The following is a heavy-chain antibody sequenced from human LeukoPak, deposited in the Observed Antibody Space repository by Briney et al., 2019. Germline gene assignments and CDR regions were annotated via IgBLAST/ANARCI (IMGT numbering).Heavy chain of an antibody. CDR2: IFPRDSNT. Sequence: GESLEISCQASGFSFTSYWIGWVRPMPGKGLEWMGIIFPRDSNTRYSPSFQGQVTISADKSISTAYLQWSSLKASDTAMYYCAVPSPSPTSSDYWGQGTLVTVSS. V-gene: IGHV5-51*01. CDR1: GFSFTSYW. J-gene: IGHJ4*02. CDR3: AVPSPSPTSSDY. D-gene: IGHD2-2*01.